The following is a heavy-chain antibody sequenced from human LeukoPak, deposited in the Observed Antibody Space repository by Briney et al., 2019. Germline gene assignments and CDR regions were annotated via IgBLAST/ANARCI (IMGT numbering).Heavy chain of an antibody. J-gene: IGHJ3*02. CDR3: ARASSSWFDAFDI. D-gene: IGHD6-13*01. V-gene: IGHV3-30*04. Sequence: GGSLRLSCAASGFTFSSYAMHWVRQAPGKGLEGVAVISYDGSNKYYADSVKGRFTISRDNSKNTLYLQMNSLRAEDTAVYYCARASSSWFDAFDIWGQGTMVTVSS. CDR2: ISYDGSNK. CDR1: GFTFSSYA.